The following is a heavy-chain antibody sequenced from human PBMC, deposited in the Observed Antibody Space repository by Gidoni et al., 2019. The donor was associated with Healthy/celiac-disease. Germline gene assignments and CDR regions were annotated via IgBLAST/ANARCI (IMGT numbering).Heavy chain of an antibody. CDR3: ARQLERRAGADY. CDR2: IYYSGST. V-gene: IGHV4-59*08. Sequence: QVQLQESGPGLVKPSETLSLTCTVSGGSISSYYWSWIRQPPGKGLEWIGYIYYSGSTNYNPSLKSRVTISVDTSKNQFSLKLSSVTAADTAVYYCARQLERRAGADYWGQGTLVTVSS. D-gene: IGHD1-1*01. J-gene: IGHJ4*02. CDR1: GGSISSYY.